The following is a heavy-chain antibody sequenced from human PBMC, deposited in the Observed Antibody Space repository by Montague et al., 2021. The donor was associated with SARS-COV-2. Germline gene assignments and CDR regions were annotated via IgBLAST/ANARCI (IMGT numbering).Heavy chain of an antibody. D-gene: IGHD1-26*01. CDR1: GFSLTTSGVA. J-gene: IGHJ4*02. CDR3: VHSHRPEAGGSYYYFDY. V-gene: IGHV2-5*01. Sequence: PALVKPTQTLTLTCAVSGFSLTTSGVAVGWIRQPPGKALEWLALIFSNDDKRYSPSLRNRLTITKDTPKNQMVLTVTHMDPVDTATYYCVHSHRPEAGGSYYYFDYWGQGTLVTVSS. CDR2: IFSNDDK.